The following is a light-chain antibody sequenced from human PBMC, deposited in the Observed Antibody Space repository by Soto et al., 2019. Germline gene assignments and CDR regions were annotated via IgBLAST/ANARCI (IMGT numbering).Light chain of an antibody. CDR1: QSDSSY. J-gene: IGKJ1*01. CDR2: GAS. V-gene: IGKV3-20*01. Sequence: EIVLTQSPPTLSLSPGEKATLSCIFCQSDSSYLAWYQQKPGQAPRLLIYGASSRATGIPARFSGSGSGTDFTLTISSLEPEDFAVYYCQQYGISPRTFGQGTKVDIK. CDR3: QQYGISPRT.